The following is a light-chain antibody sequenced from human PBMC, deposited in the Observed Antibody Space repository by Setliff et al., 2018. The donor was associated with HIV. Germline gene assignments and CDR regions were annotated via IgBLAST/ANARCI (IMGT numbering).Light chain of an antibody. CDR3: CSFTSSNTYV. J-gene: IGLJ1*01. Sequence: LTQPASVSGSPGQSITISCTGTSSDVGSYDLVSWYQQHPGKAPKVMIYEVSKRPSGVSNRFSGSKSGNTASLTISGLQAEDESDYYCCSFTSSNTYVFGTGTKVTVL. CDR1: SSDVGSYDL. V-gene: IGLV2-23*02. CDR2: EVS.